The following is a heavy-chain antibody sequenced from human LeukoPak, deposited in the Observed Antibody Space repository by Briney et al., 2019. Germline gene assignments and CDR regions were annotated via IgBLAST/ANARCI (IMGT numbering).Heavy chain of an antibody. V-gene: IGHV1-24*01. D-gene: IGHD3-22*01. CDR3: AMYYYDSSGYSPFDY. Sequence: ASVKVSCKVSGYTLTELSMHWVRQAPGKGLEWMGGFDPEDGETIYAQKFQGRVTMTEDTSTDTAYMELSSLRSEDTAVYYCAMYYYDSSGYSPFDYWGQGTLVTVSS. J-gene: IGHJ4*02. CDR2: FDPEDGET. CDR1: GYTLTELS.